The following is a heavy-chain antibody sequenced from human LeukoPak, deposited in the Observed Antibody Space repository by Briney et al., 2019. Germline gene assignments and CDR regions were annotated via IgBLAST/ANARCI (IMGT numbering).Heavy chain of an antibody. D-gene: IGHD6-19*01. Sequence: SETLSLTCAVYGGSFSGYYWSWIRQPPGKGLEWIGEINHSGSTNYNPSLKSRVTMSVDTSKNQFSLKLSSVTAADTAVYYCARGAAGTGGYYYHYYMDVWGKGTTVTISS. CDR3: ARGAAGTGGYYYHYYMDV. J-gene: IGHJ6*03. V-gene: IGHV4-34*01. CDR2: INHSGST. CDR1: GGSFSGYY.